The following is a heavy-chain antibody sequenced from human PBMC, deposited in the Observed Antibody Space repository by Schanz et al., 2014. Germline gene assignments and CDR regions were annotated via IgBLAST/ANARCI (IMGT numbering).Heavy chain of an antibody. CDR2: ISPSSGGT. V-gene: IGHV1-2*06. J-gene: IGHJ5*02. CDR3: ARESVSRTRLFDP. CDR1: GYTFTNHY. D-gene: IGHD3-3*01. Sequence: QVQVIQSGPEVKKPGASVKVSCKASGYTFTNHYLHWVRQAPAQGLEWMGRISPSSGGTNYAQNFQARVTMTKDTSINTVYMELSTLTSDDTAVYYCARESVSRTRLFDPWGQGTLVTVSS.